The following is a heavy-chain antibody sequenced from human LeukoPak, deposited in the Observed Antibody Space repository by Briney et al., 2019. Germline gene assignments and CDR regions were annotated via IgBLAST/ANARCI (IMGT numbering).Heavy chain of an antibody. V-gene: IGHV4-59*01. J-gene: IGHJ4*02. CDR1: GGSISSYY. CDR3: ATVAVIRGVTYFDY. CDR2: LFYSGST. Sequence: SETLSLTCTVSGGSISSYYWSWIRQPPGKGLEWIAYLFYSGSTDYNPSLESRVTISVDTSKNQFSLKLRSVSAADTAVYYCATVAVIRGVTYFDYWGQGTLVTVSS. D-gene: IGHD3-10*01.